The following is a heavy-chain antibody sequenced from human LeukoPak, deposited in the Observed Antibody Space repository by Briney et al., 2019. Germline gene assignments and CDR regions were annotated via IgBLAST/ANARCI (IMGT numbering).Heavy chain of an antibody. Sequence: GASVKVSCKTSGYTFTKYGISWVRQAPGQGLEWMGWITTYNGNTDYAQKVQGRLTMTADTSTSTAYMELRSLRSDDTAVYYCARDRPVMITFGGVIIAAYWGQGTLVSVSS. J-gene: IGHJ4*02. CDR3: ARDRPVMITFGGVIIAAY. D-gene: IGHD3-16*02. CDR1: GYTFTKYG. CDR2: ITTYNGNT. V-gene: IGHV1-18*01.